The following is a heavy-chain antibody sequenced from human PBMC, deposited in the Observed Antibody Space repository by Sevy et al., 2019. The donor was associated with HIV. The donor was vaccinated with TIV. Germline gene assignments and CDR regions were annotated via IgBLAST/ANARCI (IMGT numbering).Heavy chain of an antibody. V-gene: IGHV3-30*03. Sequence: GGSLRLSCAASGFTFSSHGMHWVRQAPGKGLEWVAVISYDGSYKSYGDSVKGRFTISRDDSKNNLYLQMNSLRPEDTAVYYCARDSGYSINWYPAYWGQGTLVTVSS. CDR1: GFTFSSHG. D-gene: IGHD6-13*01. CDR2: ISYDGSYK. J-gene: IGHJ4*02. CDR3: ARDSGYSINWYPAY.